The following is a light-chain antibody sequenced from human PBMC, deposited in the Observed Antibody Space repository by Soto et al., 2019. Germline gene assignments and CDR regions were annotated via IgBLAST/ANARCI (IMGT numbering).Light chain of an antibody. CDR3: QHYNSYSEA. J-gene: IGKJ1*01. V-gene: IGKV3-15*01. CDR1: QSVSTN. Sequence: EIVMTQSPATLSVSPGERATLSCRASQSVSTNLAWYQHKPGQAPRLLIYGASTRATGIPARFSGSGSGTEFTLTISSLQPDDFATYYCQHYNSYSEAFGQGTKVDIK. CDR2: GAS.